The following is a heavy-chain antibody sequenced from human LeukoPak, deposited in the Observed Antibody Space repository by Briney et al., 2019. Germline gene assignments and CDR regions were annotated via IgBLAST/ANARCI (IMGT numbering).Heavy chain of an antibody. J-gene: IGHJ6*03. CDR1: GYTLTELS. Sequence: ASVKVSCKVSGYTLTELSMHWVRQAPGKGLEWMGGFDPEDGETIYAQKFQGRVTMTRNTSISTAYMELSSLRSEDTAVYYCARGRYYYYMDVWGKGTTVTISS. V-gene: IGHV1-24*01. CDR2: FDPEDGET. CDR3: ARGRYYYYMDV.